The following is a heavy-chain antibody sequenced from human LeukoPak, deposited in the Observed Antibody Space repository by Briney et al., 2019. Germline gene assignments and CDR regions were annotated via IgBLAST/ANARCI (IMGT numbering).Heavy chain of an antibody. CDR1: EFTFSKYG. V-gene: IGHV3-30*18. J-gene: IGHJ4*02. D-gene: IGHD2-2*01. CDR2: ISFDINDR. CDR3: AKGVVVAPDVTPFDY. Sequence: GGSLRLSCAASEFTFSKYGMHWVRQAPGKGLEWVASISFDINDRKYAESVRGRFTISRDNSKNTLYLQMNSLRAEDTAVYYCAKGVVVAPDVTPFDYWGQGTLVTVSS.